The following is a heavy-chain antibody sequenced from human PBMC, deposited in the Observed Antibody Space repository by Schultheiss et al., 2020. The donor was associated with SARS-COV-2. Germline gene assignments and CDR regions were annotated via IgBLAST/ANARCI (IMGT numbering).Heavy chain of an antibody. CDR1: GGSFSGYY. CDR3: ARRGPRSWPY. J-gene: IGHJ4*02. V-gene: IGHV4-34*01. D-gene: IGHD3-10*01. Sequence: SQTLSLTCAVYGGSFSGYYWGWIRQPPGKGLEWIGEINHSGSTNYNPSLKSRVTISVDTSKNQFSLKLSSVTAADTAVYYCARRGPRSWPYWGQGTLVTVSS. CDR2: INHSGST.